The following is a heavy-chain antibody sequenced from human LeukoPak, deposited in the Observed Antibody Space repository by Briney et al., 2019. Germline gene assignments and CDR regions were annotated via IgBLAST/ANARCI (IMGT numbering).Heavy chain of an antibody. Sequence: SETLSLTCTASGGSISSYYWSWIRQPPGKGLEWIGYIYYSGSTNYNPSLKSRVTVSVDTSKNQFSLKLSSVTAADTAVYYCARDKSLYHYGSGSYKVYYHGMDVWGQGTTVTVSS. CDR3: ARDKSLYHYGSGSYKVYYHGMDV. V-gene: IGHV4-59*12. CDR2: IYYSGST. CDR1: GGSISSYY. D-gene: IGHD3-10*01. J-gene: IGHJ6*02.